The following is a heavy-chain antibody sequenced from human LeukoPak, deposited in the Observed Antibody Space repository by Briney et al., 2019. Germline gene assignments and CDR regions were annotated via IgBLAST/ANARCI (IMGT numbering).Heavy chain of an antibody. V-gene: IGHV3-23*01. J-gene: IGHJ6*03. D-gene: IGHD5-18*01. CDR1: GFTFSSHA. Sequence: GGSLRLSCAASGFTFSSHAMSWVRQAPGEGLEWVSAVSGSGDNTYYADSVKGRFTISRDNSKNTLYLHMSILRAEDTAVYYCACTAYYYYYLDVWGKGTTVTVSS. CDR3: ACTAYYYYYLDV. CDR2: VSGSGDNT.